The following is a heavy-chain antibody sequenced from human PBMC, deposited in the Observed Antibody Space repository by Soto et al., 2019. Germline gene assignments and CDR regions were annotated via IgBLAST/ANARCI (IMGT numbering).Heavy chain of an antibody. CDR3: AKPHQGYIVSFDY. J-gene: IGHJ4*02. CDR2: ISYDGSDK. CDR1: GFTFSSHA. Sequence: PGGSLRLSCVASGFTFSSHAIHWVRLPPGKGLEWVAVISYDGSDKYYGNSVKGRFTISRDNSKNTVILQLNSLRAEDTAIYYCAKPHQGYIVSFDYWGQGTLVTVSS. D-gene: IGHD5-18*01. V-gene: IGHV3-30*18.